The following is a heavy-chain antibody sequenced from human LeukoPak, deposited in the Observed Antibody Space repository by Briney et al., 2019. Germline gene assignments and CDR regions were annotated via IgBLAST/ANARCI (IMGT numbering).Heavy chain of an antibody. CDR3: AGKDSSSWKY. J-gene: IGHJ4*02. CDR2: ISGSVGST. D-gene: IGHD6-13*01. V-gene: IGHV3-23*01. Sequence: PGRSRRLSCAASGFTFSSYAMSWVSQAPGKGLGWVAAISGSVGSTYYADSVKGRFTISRDNSKNTLCLQMNRLSADDTAVYYCAGKDSSSWKYWGQGTLVTVSS. CDR1: GFTFSSYA.